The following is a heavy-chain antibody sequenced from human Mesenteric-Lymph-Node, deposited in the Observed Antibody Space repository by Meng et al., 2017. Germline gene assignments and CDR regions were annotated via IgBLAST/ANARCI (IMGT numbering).Heavy chain of an antibody. V-gene: IGHV4-4*02. J-gene: IGHJ4*02. CDR3: ARVGAYCGGDCYHPR. CDR2: IYHSGST. CDR1: GGSLSSRNW. D-gene: IGHD2-21*02. Sequence: VRLQTSGRGLVKPSGTLSLTCAVSGGSLSSRNWWSWVRQPPGKGLEWIGEIYHSGSTNYNPSLKSRVTISVDESKNQFSLRLSSVTAADTAVYYCARVGAYCGGDCYHPRWGQGTLVTVPS.